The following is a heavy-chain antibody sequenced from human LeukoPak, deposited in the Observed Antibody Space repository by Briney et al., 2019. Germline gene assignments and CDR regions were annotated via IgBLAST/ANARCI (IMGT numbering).Heavy chain of an antibody. Sequence: GGSLRLSCAASGFRFSSYEMNWVRQAPGKGLEWVSHISSSGSIIFYADSVKGRFTISRDNAKNSLYLQMNSLRAEDTAVYYCGGSLSSDCYYMDVWGKGTPVTVSS. CDR2: ISSSGSII. V-gene: IGHV3-48*03. J-gene: IGHJ6*04. D-gene: IGHD2-21*02. CDR3: GGSLSSDCYYMDV. CDR1: GFRFSSYE.